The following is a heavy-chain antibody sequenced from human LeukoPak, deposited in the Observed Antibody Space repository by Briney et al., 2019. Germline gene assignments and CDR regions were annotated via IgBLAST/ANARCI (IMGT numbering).Heavy chain of an antibody. Sequence: ASVTVSCKASGYTFTSYYIHWVRQAPGQGLEWMGIINPSGGSTSYAQKFQGRVTMTRDTSTSTVYMELSSLRSEDTAVYYCAREVTMVRGVISGGWWFDPWGQGTLVTVSS. V-gene: IGHV1-46*01. CDR3: AREVTMVRGVISGGWWFDP. D-gene: IGHD3-10*01. CDR1: GYTFTSYY. CDR2: INPSGGST. J-gene: IGHJ5*02.